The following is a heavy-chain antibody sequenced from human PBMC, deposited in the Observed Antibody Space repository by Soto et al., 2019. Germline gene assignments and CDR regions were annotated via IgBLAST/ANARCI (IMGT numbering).Heavy chain of an antibody. J-gene: IGHJ3*02. Sequence: EVQLVESGGGLVQPGGSLRLSCAASGFTFSSYEMNWVRQAPGKGLEWVSYISSSGSTIYYADSVKGRFTISRDNAKNSLYLQMNSLRAEDTAVYHCAREEIRYFDWLLHDAFDIWGQGTMVTVSS. CDR3: AREEIRYFDWLLHDAFDI. CDR2: ISSSGSTI. V-gene: IGHV3-48*03. D-gene: IGHD3-9*01. CDR1: GFTFSSYE.